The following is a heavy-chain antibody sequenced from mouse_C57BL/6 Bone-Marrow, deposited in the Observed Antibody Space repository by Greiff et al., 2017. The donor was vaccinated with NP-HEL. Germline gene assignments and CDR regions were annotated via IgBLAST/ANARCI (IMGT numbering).Heavy chain of an antibody. V-gene: IGHV2-5*01. CDR1: GFSLTSYG. CDR3: AKKRYYGSSYDWYFDV. D-gene: IGHD1-1*01. J-gene: IGHJ1*03. Sequence: VKLQQSGPGLVQPSQSLSITCTVSGFSLTSYGVHWVRQSPGKGLEWLGVIWRGGSTDYNAAFMSRLSITKDNSKSQVFFKMNSLQADDTAIYYCAKKRYYGSSYDWYFDVWGTGTTVTVSS. CDR2: IWRGGST.